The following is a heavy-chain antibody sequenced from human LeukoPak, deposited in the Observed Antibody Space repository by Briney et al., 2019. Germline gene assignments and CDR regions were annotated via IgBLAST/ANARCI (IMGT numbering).Heavy chain of an antibody. J-gene: IGHJ6*03. V-gene: IGHV4-59*12. CDR3: ARERPGWLRNPPPYYYYYYYMDV. CDR2: IYYSGST. D-gene: IGHD5-12*01. CDR1: GGSINSYY. Sequence: SETLSLTCTVSGGSINSYYWSWIRQPPGKGLEWIGYIYYSGSTNYNPSLKSRVTISVDTSKNQFSLKLSSVTAADTAVYYCARERPGWLRNPPPYYYYYYYMDVWGKGTTVTVS.